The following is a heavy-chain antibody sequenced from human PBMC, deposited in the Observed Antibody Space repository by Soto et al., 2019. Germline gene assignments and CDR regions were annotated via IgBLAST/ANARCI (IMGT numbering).Heavy chain of an antibody. CDR1: GFTFSSYA. Sequence: GGSPRLSCAASGFTFSSYAMHWVRQAPGKGLEWVAVISYDGSNKYYADSVKGRFTISRDNSKNTLYLQMNSLRAEDTAVYYCARGEWELLRLIDYWSQGTLVTVSS. V-gene: IGHV3-30-3*01. J-gene: IGHJ4*02. CDR3: ARGEWELLRLIDY. CDR2: ISYDGSNK. D-gene: IGHD1-26*01.